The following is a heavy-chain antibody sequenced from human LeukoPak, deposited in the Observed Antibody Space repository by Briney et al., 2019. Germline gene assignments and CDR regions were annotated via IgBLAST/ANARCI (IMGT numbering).Heavy chain of an antibody. V-gene: IGHV1-2*02. CDR2: INPNSGGT. D-gene: IGHD2-8*01. Sequence: ASVKVSCKASGYTFTGYYMHWVRQAPGQGLEWMGWINPNSGGTNYAQKFQGRVTMTRDTSISTAYMELSRLRSDDTAVYYCARVVVMVYAGYYFDYWGQGTLVTASS. J-gene: IGHJ4*02. CDR1: GYTFTGYY. CDR3: ARVVVMVYAGYYFDY.